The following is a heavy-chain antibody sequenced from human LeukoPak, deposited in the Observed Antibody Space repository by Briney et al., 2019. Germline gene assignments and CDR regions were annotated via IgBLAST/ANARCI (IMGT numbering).Heavy chain of an antibody. Sequence: GGSLRLSCAASGFTFSRYGMHWVRQATGKGLEWVAFIRYDGSNKYYADSVKGRFTISRDNSKNTLYLQMKSLRAEDTAVYYCAKKLPRGRLLDYWGQGTLVTVSS. J-gene: IGHJ4*02. CDR1: GFTFSRYG. CDR2: IRYDGSNK. CDR3: AKKLPRGRLLDY. D-gene: IGHD2-15*01. V-gene: IGHV3-30*02.